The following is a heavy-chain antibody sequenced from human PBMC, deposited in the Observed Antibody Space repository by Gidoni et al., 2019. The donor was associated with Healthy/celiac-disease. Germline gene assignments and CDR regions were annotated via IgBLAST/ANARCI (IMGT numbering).Heavy chain of an antibody. D-gene: IGHD3-3*01. CDR2: ISSSSSTI. CDR1: GFTFSSYS. Sequence: EVQLVESGGGLVQPGGSLRLSCAASGFTFSSYSLNWVRQAPGKGLEWVSYISSSSSTIYYADSVKGRFTISRDNAKNSLYLQMNSLRDEDTAVYYCARGYDFWSGYLNYYYYYMDVWGKGTTVTVSS. V-gene: IGHV3-48*02. CDR3: ARGYDFWSGYLNYYYYYMDV. J-gene: IGHJ6*03.